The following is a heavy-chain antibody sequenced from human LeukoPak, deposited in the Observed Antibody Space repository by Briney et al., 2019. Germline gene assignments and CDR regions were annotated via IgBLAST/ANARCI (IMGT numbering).Heavy chain of an antibody. D-gene: IGHD5-18*01. CDR3: AKDRYSYAFEYSDS. Sequence: GASVKVSCKASGYTFSRYGMHWVRQAPGQRLEWMGWINAGNENTKYSQKFQGRVSITRDTSASTAYMELSSLTSEDTAVYYCAKDRYSYAFEYSDSWGQGTLVTVSS. CDR1: GYTFSRYG. J-gene: IGHJ4*02. V-gene: IGHV1-3*01. CDR2: INAGNENT.